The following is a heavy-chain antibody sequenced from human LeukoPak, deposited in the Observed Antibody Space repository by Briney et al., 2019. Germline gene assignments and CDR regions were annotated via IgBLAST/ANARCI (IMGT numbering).Heavy chain of an antibody. J-gene: IGHJ4*02. Sequence: PGGSLRLSCAASGISFSDYYMSWIRQAPGKGLEWIAYISGSGDTIKYADFVEGRFTISRDNAKRSVYLEMNSLTDEDTAVYFCTRGVAMAIWSQGTLVTASS. CDR1: GISFSDYY. CDR2: ISGSGDTI. CDR3: TRGVAMAI. V-gene: IGHV3-11*04. D-gene: IGHD2-15*01.